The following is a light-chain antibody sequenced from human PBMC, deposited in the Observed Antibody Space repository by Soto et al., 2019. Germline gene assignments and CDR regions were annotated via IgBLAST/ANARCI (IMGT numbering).Light chain of an antibody. V-gene: IGKV3-15*01. CDR1: QSVRTN. J-gene: IGKJ4*01. CDR3: QQYNNWPPLT. Sequence: EVVVTQSPATLSVSLGGRATLSCRASQSVRTNLAWYQQKPGQAPRLLIYAASTRATGIPARFSGSRSGTEFTLTITSLQSEDFAVYYCQQYNNWPPLTFGGGTKVEIK. CDR2: AAS.